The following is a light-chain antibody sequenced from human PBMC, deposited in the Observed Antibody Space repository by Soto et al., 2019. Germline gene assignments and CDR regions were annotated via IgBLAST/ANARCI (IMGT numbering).Light chain of an antibody. V-gene: IGLV2-8*01. J-gene: IGLJ3*02. Sequence: QSVLTQPPSASGSPGQSVTISCTGTSSDVGGYNYVSWYQQHPGKAPKLMIYEVSKRPSGVPDRSSGSKSGNTASLTVSGLQAEDEADYYCSSYAGSNNWVFGGGTKVTVL. CDR2: EVS. CDR1: SSDVGGYNY. CDR3: SSYAGSNNWV.